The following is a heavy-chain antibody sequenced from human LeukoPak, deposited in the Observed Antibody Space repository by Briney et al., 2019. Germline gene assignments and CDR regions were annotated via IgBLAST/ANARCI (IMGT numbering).Heavy chain of an antibody. D-gene: IGHD3-22*01. V-gene: IGHV3-21*01. Sequence: PGGSVRLSCAASGFTFSSYSMNWVRQAPGKGLEWVSSISSSSSYIYYADSVKGRFTISRDNAKNSLYLQMNSLRAADTAVYYCTTYYFAGDPVMDFDIWGPGTMVTVSS. CDR3: TTYYFAGDPVMDFDI. CDR2: ISSSSSYI. CDR1: GFTFSSYS. J-gene: IGHJ3*02.